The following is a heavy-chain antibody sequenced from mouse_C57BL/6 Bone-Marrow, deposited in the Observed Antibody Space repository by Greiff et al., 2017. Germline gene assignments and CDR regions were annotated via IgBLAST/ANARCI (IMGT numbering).Heavy chain of an antibody. V-gene: IGHV14-4*01. CDR3: SAFDDNYFDF. Sequence: EVQLQQSGAELVRPGASVKLSCTASGFNIKDDYIHWVKQRPEQGLEWIGWIDPEIGDTESASQFQGKATLTSDTSSNTAYLRLSSLTSEDTAVYYCSAFDDNYFDFWGQGTPLTVAS. J-gene: IGHJ2*01. CDR1: GFNIKDDY. D-gene: IGHD2-3*01. CDR2: IDPEIGDT.